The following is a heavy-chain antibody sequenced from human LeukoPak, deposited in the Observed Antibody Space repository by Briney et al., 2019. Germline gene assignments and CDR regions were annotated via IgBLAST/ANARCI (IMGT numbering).Heavy chain of an antibody. CDR1: GYTFTGYY. D-gene: IGHD6-19*01. J-gene: IGHJ5*02. Sequence: ASVKVSCKASGYTFTGYYMHWVRQAPGQGLEWMGRINPNSGGTNYAQKFQGRVTMTRDTSISTAYMELSRLRSDGTAVYYCARVPPGEQWLVRGNWFDPWGRGTLVTVSS. CDR3: ARVPPGEQWLVRGNWFDP. V-gene: IGHV1-2*06. CDR2: INPNSGGT.